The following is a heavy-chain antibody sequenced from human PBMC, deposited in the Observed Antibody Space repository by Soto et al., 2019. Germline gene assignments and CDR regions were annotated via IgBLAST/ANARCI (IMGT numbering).Heavy chain of an antibody. V-gene: IGHV1-18*04. CDR1: GYSFQYYG. CDR3: ARDRLRGYDNSGLYS. CDR2: INPANGNR. J-gene: IGHJ4*02. D-gene: IGHD3-22*01. Sequence: QVQLVQSGSQLRKPGTSVKVLCEASGYSFQYYGIHWVRQAPGQGLQWMGWINPANGNRNYAQKFEDRITMTIDTSTNSMSLEVRRLTFDDTAIYYCARDRLRGYDNSGLYSWGQGTLVTVSS.